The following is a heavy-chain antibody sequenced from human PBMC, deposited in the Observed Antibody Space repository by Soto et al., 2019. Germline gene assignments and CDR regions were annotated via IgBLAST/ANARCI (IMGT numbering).Heavy chain of an antibody. CDR3: AISSGWYSPMYYFYCGLDV. V-gene: IGHV5-10-1*01. CDR2: IDPSDSYT. J-gene: IGHJ6*02. D-gene: IGHD6-19*01. CDR1: GYRLTSYW. Sequence: GESLKIFRKGSGYRLTSYWISWVRQMPGKGLGWRGRIDPSDSYTSYSPSFQGPVTISADKSIRTPYLQWSSLKASDTAMYYFAISSGWYSPMYYFYCGLDVWGQGTTVTVSS.